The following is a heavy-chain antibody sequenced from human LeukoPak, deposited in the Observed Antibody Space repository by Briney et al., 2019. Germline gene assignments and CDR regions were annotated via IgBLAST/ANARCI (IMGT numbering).Heavy chain of an antibody. V-gene: IGHV3-23*01. CDR3: AKGLKWELPFDY. D-gene: IGHD1-26*01. CDR1: GFTFSSYA. J-gene: IGHJ4*02. CDR2: ISGSGRST. Sequence: GGSLRLSCAASGFTFSSYAMSWVRQAPGKGLEWVSAISGSGRSTYYADSVKGRFSISRDNSKSTLYLQMNSLRAEDTAVYYCAKGLKWELPFDYWGQGTLVTVSS.